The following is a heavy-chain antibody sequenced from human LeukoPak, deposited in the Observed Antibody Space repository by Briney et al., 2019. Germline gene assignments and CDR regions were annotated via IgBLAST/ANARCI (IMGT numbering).Heavy chain of an antibody. CDR2: IYYSGST. Sequence: SETLSLTCTVSGGSISSSYYYWGWIRQPPGKGLEWIGTIYYSGSTYYNPSLQSRVSISVDTFKNQFSLKLSSVTAADTAVYYCARVAYQLLGTTYYYYMDVWGKGTTVTVSS. J-gene: IGHJ6*03. V-gene: IGHV4-39*07. CDR1: GGSISSSYYY. CDR3: ARVAYQLLGTTYYYYMDV. D-gene: IGHD2-2*01.